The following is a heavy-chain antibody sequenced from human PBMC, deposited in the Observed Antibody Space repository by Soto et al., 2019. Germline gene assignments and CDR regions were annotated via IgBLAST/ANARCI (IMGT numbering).Heavy chain of an antibody. D-gene: IGHD4-17*01. J-gene: IGHJ4*02. CDR2: VYYSGTT. Sequence: PAEPLSLTCSVSGGSVSNKTYYWSWIRQPPGKRLEWIGNVYYSGTTNYNPSLKSRVTISVDLSKNQFSLRLSSVTTADTALYYCARTTAVPNTLRSRYFFDYWGQGTLVTVSS. CDR1: GGSVSNKTYY. CDR3: ARTTAVPNTLRSRYFFDY. V-gene: IGHV4-61*01.